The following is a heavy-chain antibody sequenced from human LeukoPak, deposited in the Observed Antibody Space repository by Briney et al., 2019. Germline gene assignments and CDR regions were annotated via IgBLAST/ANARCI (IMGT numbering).Heavy chain of an antibody. J-gene: IGHJ4*02. D-gene: IGHD5-18*01. CDR1: GFTFSNAW. CDR2: IKNKADGGTT. Sequence: GGSLRLSCAASGFTFSNAWMNWVRQAPGKGLEWVGRIKNKADGGTTDYAAPVKGRFTISRDDSKNTLYLQMNSLKSEDTAVYYCASALTWIQTIDHWGQGTLVTVSS. CDR3: ASALTWIQTIDH. V-gene: IGHV3-15*01.